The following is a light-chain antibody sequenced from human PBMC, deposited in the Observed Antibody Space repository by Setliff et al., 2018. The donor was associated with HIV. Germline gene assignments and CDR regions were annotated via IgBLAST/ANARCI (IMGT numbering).Light chain of an antibody. V-gene: IGLV2-14*01. J-gene: IGLJ2*01. Sequence: QSALAQPASVSGSPGQSITISCTGTSSDVGGYKFVSWYQQHPGKAPKLMIYEVSNRPSGVSDRFSGSKSGSTASLTISGLQAEDEADYYCCSYAGSYTPVIFGGGTQLTVL. CDR3: CSYAGSYTPVI. CDR1: SSDVGGYKF. CDR2: EVS.